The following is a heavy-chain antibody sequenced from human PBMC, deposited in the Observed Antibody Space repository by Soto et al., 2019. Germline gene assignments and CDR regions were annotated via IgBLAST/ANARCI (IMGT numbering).Heavy chain of an antibody. CDR2: ISGSGGST. J-gene: IGHJ6*02. CDR1: GFTFSSYA. V-gene: IGHV3-23*01. CDR3: ANTPVWVGSSPSYYYGMDV. D-gene: IGHD6-13*01. Sequence: GGSLRLSCAASGFTFSSYAMSWVRQAPGKGLEWVSAISGSGGSTYYADSVKGRFTISRDNSKNTLYLQMNSLRAEDTAVYYCANTPVWVGSSPSYYYGMDVWGQGTTVTVSS.